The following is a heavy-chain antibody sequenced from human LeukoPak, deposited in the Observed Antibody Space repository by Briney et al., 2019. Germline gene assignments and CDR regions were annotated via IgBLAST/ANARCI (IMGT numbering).Heavy chain of an antibody. D-gene: IGHD3-22*01. CDR1: GGSIRSDTYY. J-gene: IGHJ4*02. CDR2: IYYTGCT. CDR3: ARVSDSPGPNLEY. Sequence: SETLSLTCTVSGGSIRSDTYYWSRIRQHPGKGLEWIGYIYYTGCTYYNPSLKSRLIISVDTSKNQFSLKLSSVTAADTAVYYCARVSDSPGPNLEYWGRGTLVTVSS. V-gene: IGHV4-31*03.